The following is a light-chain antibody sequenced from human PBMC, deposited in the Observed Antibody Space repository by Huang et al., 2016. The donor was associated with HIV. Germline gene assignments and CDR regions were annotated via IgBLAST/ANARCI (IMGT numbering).Light chain of an antibody. CDR2: DAS. J-gene: IGKJ3*01. Sequence: DIQMTQSPSSLSASVGDRVTITCQASQDISNYLNWYQQKPGKAPKLLIYDASNLEVGVPSRFSGSGSGTDYAFTINSLQPEDTATYYCQQYDNVPRTFGPGTKVHI. CDR1: QDISNY. CDR3: QQYDNVPRT. V-gene: IGKV1-33*01.